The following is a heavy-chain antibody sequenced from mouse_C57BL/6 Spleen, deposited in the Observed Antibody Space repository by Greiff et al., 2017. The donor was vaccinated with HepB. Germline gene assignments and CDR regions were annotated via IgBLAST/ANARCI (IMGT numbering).Heavy chain of an antibody. CDR2: IWSDGST. CDR1: GFSLTSYG. J-gene: IGHJ1*03. CDR3: ARHPDGYYWYFDV. D-gene: IGHD2-3*01. V-gene: IGHV2-6-1*01. Sequence: VKLVESGPGLVAPSQSLSITCTVSGFSLTSYGVHWVRQPPGKGLEWLVVIWSDGSTTYNSAQKSRLTISKDNSKSQVILKRNSRQTDDTAMYYCARHPDGYYWYFDVWGTGTTVTVSS.